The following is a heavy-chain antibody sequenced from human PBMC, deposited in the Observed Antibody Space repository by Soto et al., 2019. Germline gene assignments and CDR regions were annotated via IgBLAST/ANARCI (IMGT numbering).Heavy chain of an antibody. CDR3: AREGSAVGYYGLDV. J-gene: IGHJ6*01. CDR1: GFTFSNYV. D-gene: IGHD1-26*01. CDR2: VSFAGTNK. V-gene: IGHV3-30-3*01. Sequence: QVQLVESGGGVVQPGRSLRLSCVASGFTFSNYVMHWVRRAPGKGLEWVPVVSFAGTNKYYPDSVKGRFTISRDNSRNTLSLEMHSLTAEDTAVYYCAREGSAVGYYGLDVWGQGTPVTVSP.